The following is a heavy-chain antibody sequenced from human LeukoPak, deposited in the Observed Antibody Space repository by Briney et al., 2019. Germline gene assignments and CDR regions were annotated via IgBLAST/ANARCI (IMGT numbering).Heavy chain of an antibody. V-gene: IGHV4-39*01. Sequence: SETLSLTCTVSGGSISSSNSYWGWIRQPPGKGLEWIGTIYHTGSTYYNPSLKSRVTISVDTSKNQFSLNLSSVTAADTAVYYCASNYYGSGSLDYWGQENLVTVSS. CDR1: GGSISSSNSY. CDR3: ASNYYGSGSLDY. J-gene: IGHJ4*02. D-gene: IGHD3-10*01. CDR2: IYHTGST.